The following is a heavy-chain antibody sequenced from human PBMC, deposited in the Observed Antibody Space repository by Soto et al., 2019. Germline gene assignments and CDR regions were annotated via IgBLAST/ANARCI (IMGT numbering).Heavy chain of an antibody. CDR1: GFTVSSNY. CDR3: ARDRTRYRQEAFDI. D-gene: IGHD1-20*01. V-gene: IGHV3-53*04. Sequence: GGSLRLSCAASGFTVSSNYMSWVRQAPGKGLEWVSVIYSGGSTYYADSEKGRFTISRHNSKNTLYLQMNSLRAEDTAVYYCARDRTRYRQEAFDIWGQGTMVTVSS. CDR2: IYSGGST. J-gene: IGHJ3*02.